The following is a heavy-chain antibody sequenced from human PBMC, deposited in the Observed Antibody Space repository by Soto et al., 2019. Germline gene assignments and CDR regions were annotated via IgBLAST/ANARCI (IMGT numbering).Heavy chain of an antibody. D-gene: IGHD6-19*01. CDR2: VNSDGSST. V-gene: IGHV3-74*01. Sequence: GGSLRLSCAASGFTFSSYWMHWVRQAPGKGLVWVSRVNSDGSSTSYADSVKGRFTISRDNAKNTLYLQMNSLRAEDTAVYYCARLSAPVSGNYYYYGMDVWGQGTTVTVSS. CDR3: ARLSAPVSGNYYYYGMDV. CDR1: GFTFSSYW. J-gene: IGHJ6*02.